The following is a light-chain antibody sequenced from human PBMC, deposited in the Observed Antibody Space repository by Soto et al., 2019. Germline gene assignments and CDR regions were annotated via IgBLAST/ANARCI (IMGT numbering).Light chain of an antibody. CDR3: SSYSSSSALDVI. Sequence: QSALAQPASVSGSPGQSITISCAGTNRDVGGYNYVSWYQQYPGKAPKLIIYEVTYRPSGVSNRFSGSKSGNTASLTISGLKAEDEADYYCSSYSSSSALDVIFGGGTKVTVL. CDR2: EVT. CDR1: NRDVGGYNY. J-gene: IGLJ2*01. V-gene: IGLV2-14*01.